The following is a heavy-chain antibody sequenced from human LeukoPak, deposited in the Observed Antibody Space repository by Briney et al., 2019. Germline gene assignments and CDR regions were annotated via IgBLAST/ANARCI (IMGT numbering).Heavy chain of an antibody. D-gene: IGHD1-26*01. CDR3: TGELLGY. J-gene: IGHJ4*02. CDR2: IRSKANSYAT. Sequence: GGSLKLSCAASGFTFSGSAMHWVRQASGKGLEWVGRIRSKANSYATAYAASVKGRFTISRDDSKSTTYLQMNSLKTEDTAVYYCTGELLGYWGQGILVTVSS. CDR1: GFTFSGSA. V-gene: IGHV3-73*01.